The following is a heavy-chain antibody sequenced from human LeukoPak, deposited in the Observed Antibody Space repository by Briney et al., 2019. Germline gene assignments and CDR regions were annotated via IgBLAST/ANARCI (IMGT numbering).Heavy chain of an antibody. Sequence: GGSLRLSCAASGFTFSIYAMSWVRQAPGKGLEWVSAISGSGSSTYYADSVKGRFTISRDNSRNTLHLQMNSLRAEDTAVYYCAKDLEDYYRPLDYWGQGTLVTVSS. D-gene: IGHD3-22*01. J-gene: IGHJ4*02. CDR2: ISGSGSST. V-gene: IGHV3-23*01. CDR1: GFTFSIYA. CDR3: AKDLEDYYRPLDY.